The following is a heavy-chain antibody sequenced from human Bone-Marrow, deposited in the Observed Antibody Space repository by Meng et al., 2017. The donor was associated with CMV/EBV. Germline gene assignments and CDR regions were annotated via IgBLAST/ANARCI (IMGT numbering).Heavy chain of an antibody. Sequence: ASVKVSCKASGYTFTGYYMHWVRQAPGQGLEWMGWINPNSGGTNYAQKFQGRATMTRDTSISTAYMELSRLRSDDTAVYYCARVWGFWSGYYRPAVYFDYWGQGTLVTVYS. V-gene: IGHV1-2*02. CDR3: ARVWGFWSGYYRPAVYFDY. J-gene: IGHJ4*02. D-gene: IGHD3-3*01. CDR1: GYTFTGYY. CDR2: INPNSGGT.